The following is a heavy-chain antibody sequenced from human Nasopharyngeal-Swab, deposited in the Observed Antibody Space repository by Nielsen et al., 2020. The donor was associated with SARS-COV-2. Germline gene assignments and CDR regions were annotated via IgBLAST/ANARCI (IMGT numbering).Heavy chain of an antibody. Sequence: SETLSLTCTVSGGSISSSSYYWGWIRQPPGQELEWIGSIFDSWNTYYTPSLKSRVTISVDTSKNQFSLKLSSVTAADTAVYFCARLSILPYPYYYMDVWGKGTTVTVSS. CDR2: IFDSWNT. CDR1: GGSISSSSYY. D-gene: IGHD1-26*01. J-gene: IGHJ6*03. V-gene: IGHV4-39*01. CDR3: ARLSILPYPYYYMDV.